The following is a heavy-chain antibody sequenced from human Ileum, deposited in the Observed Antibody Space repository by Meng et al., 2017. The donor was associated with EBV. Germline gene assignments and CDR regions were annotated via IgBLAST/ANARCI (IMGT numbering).Heavy chain of an antibody. V-gene: IGHV4-39*07. CDR3: ASAYDYGDYEAFAY. Sequence: QLQLQEPGPGLVSPSETLSLPCTVSGGSISTGNFYWGWIRQSPGKALECIGTIYYRGNTFYNPSLKSRLTISIDTSKNEFSLTLRSVTAADTALYYCASAYDYGDYEAFAYWGPGSLVTASS. CDR2: IYYRGNT. CDR1: GGSISTGNFY. J-gene: IGHJ4*02. D-gene: IGHD4-17*01.